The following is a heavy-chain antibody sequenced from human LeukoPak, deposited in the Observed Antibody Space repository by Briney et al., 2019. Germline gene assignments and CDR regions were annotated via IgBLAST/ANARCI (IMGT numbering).Heavy chain of an antibody. V-gene: IGHV1-18*01. D-gene: IGHD2-15*01. Sequence: ASVKVSCKASGYTFTSYGISWVRQAPGQGLEWMGWISAYNGNTNYAQKLQGRVTMTTDTSTSTAYMELRSLRSDDTAVYYCARDQYCSGGSCSHYYYYGMDVWGQGTTVTVSS. CDR1: GYTFTSYG. CDR3: ARDQYCSGGSCSHYYYYGMDV. J-gene: IGHJ6*02. CDR2: ISAYNGNT.